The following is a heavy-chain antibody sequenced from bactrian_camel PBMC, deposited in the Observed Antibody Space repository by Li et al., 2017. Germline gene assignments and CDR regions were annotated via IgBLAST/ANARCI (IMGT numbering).Heavy chain of an antibody. CDR1: GLTVSTYC. J-gene: IGHJ4*01. V-gene: IGHV3S1*01. CDR3: AADRMACLRPSVQLEAYNF. CDR2: ITSAGDSS. Sequence: HVQLVESGGGSVQPGGSLGLSCAGSGLTVSTYCMAWFRQTSAKEREGVARITSAGDSSYYSTSVKGRFTISQDNAKNTVYLQMSSLKPEDTAMYYCAADRMACLRPSVQLEAYNFWGQGTQVTVSS.